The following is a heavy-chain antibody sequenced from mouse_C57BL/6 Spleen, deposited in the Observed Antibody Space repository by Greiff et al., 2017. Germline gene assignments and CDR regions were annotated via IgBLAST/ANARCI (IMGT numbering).Heavy chain of an antibody. V-gene: IGHV1-59*01. J-gene: IGHJ4*01. CDR1: GYTFTSYW. CDR3: ARGDAMDY. Sequence: QVQLQQPGAELVRPGTSVKLSCKASGYTFTSYWMHWVKQRPRQGLEWIGVIDPSDSYTNYNQKFKGKATLTVDTSSSTAYMQLSSLTSEDSAVYYCARGDAMDYWGQGTSVTVSS. CDR2: IDPSDSYT.